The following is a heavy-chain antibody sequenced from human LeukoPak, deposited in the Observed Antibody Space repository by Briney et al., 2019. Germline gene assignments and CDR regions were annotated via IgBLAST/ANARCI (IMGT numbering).Heavy chain of an antibody. CDR1: GYSISSGYY. D-gene: IGHD5-18*01. V-gene: IGHV4-38-2*02. Sequence: PSETLSLTCTVSGYSISSGYYWGWIRQPPGKGLEWIGSIYHSGSTYYNPSLKSRVTISVDTSKNQFSLKLSSVTAADTAVYYCARDFNTGVFDYWGQGTLVTVSS. CDR2: IYHSGST. J-gene: IGHJ4*02. CDR3: ARDFNTGVFDY.